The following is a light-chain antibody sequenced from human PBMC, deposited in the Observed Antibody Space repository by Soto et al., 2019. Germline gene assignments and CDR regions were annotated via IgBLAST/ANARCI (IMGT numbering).Light chain of an antibody. CDR2: DNN. Sequence: QSLLTQPPPVSAAPGQKVTLSCSGSSSNIGNNYVSWYQQLPGTAPKLLIYDNNKRPSGIPDRFSGSKSGTSATLGITGLQTGDEADYYCGTWDSSLSAYVFGTGTKVTVL. V-gene: IGLV1-51*01. J-gene: IGLJ1*01. CDR1: SSNIGNNY. CDR3: GTWDSSLSAYV.